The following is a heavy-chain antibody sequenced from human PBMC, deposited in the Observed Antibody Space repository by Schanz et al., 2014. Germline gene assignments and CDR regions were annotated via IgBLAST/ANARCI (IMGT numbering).Heavy chain of an antibody. J-gene: IGHJ4*02. Sequence: EVQLVESGGGLVQPGGSLRLSCAASGFSVSSNFMTWVRQAPGKGLEWVSYISATSAKIDYADSVQGRFTISRDNAKNSLYLQMSSLRDEDTAVYYCAKDPSYGSDWVKYLDHWGQGTLVTVSS. CDR2: ISATSAKI. V-gene: IGHV3-48*02. D-gene: IGHD1-26*01. CDR3: AKDPSYGSDWVKYLDH. CDR1: GFSVSSNF.